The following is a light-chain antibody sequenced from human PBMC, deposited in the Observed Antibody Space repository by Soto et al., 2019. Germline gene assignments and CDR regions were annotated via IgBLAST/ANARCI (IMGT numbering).Light chain of an antibody. V-gene: IGLV2-14*01. Sequence: QPVLTQPASVSESPGQSITISCTGTSSDVGGYNYVSWYQQHPGKAPKLMIYEVSNRPSGVSNRFSGSKSGNTASLTISGLQAEDEADYYCSSYTSSSTLSVVFGGGTKLTVL. CDR2: EVS. CDR1: SSDVGGYNY. J-gene: IGLJ2*01. CDR3: SSYTSSSTLSVV.